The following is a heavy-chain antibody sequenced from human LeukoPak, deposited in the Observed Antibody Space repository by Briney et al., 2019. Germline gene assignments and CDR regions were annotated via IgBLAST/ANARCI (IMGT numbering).Heavy chain of an antibody. Sequence: GASVKVSCKASGYTFTGYYMHWVRQAPGQGLEWVGWINPDSGGTNYAQKFQGRVTMTRDTSTSTVYTQLSRLRSDDTAVYYCAGAGYSGNYYYYFDFWGQGTLVTVSS. CDR2: INPDSGGT. V-gene: IGHV1-2*02. CDR3: AGAGYSGNYYYYFDF. CDR1: GYTFTGYY. D-gene: IGHD1-26*01. J-gene: IGHJ4*02.